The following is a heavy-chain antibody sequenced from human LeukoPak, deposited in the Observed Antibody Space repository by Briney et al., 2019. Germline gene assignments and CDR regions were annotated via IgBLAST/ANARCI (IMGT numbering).Heavy chain of an antibody. CDR1: GGSISSYY. V-gene: IGHV4-59*01. Sequence: PSKTLSLTCTVSGGSISSYYWSWIRQPPGKGLEWIGYIYYSGSTNYNPSLKSRVTISVDTSKNQFSLKLSSVTAADTAVYYCARDQSGSYYQFDYWGQGTLVTVSS. CDR3: ARDQSGSYYQFDY. CDR2: IYYSGST. J-gene: IGHJ4*02. D-gene: IGHD3-10*01.